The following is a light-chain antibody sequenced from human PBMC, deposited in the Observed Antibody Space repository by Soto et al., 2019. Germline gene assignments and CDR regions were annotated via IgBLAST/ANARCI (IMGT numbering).Light chain of an antibody. CDR3: SSFAGSYSPYV. Sequence: QSVLTQPPSASGSPGQSVTISCTGTSNDIGVYDFVSWYQQHPGKAPKVIIYQVNKRPSGVPDRFSGSKSANTASLTVSGLRPEDEADCSSFAGSYSPYVFGTGTKLTVL. V-gene: IGLV2-8*01. J-gene: IGLJ1*01. CDR2: QVN. CDR1: SNDIGVYDF.